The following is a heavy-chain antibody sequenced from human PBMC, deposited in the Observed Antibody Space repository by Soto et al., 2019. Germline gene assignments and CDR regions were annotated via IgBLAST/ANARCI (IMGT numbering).Heavy chain of an antibody. V-gene: IGHV3-33*01. Sequence: QVQLVESGGGVVQPGGSLRLSCAASGFTVSNYGMHWVRQAPGKGLEWVAVIWYDGNNKYYRDSVKGRFTISRDNSKNTVDLRMSSLRGEDTAVYYCARGDAWTDEAFDIWGQGTMVTVSS. D-gene: IGHD5-12*01. CDR1: GFTVSNYG. CDR3: ARGDAWTDEAFDI. CDR2: IWYDGNNK. J-gene: IGHJ3*02.